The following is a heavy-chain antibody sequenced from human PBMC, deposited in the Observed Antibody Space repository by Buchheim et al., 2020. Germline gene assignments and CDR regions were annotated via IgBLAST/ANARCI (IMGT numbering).Heavy chain of an antibody. Sequence: EVQVVESGGGLVQPGGSLRLSCAASGFTFSTYWMSWVRQAPGKGPEWVANIKEDGSEKYYVDSVKARFSISRVNAKNSVYLQMNSLRAEDTAVYYCARASSGYYSTFDYWGQGTL. D-gene: IGHD3-22*01. CDR1: GFTFSTYW. CDR2: IKEDGSEK. J-gene: IGHJ4*02. CDR3: ARASSGYYSTFDY. V-gene: IGHV3-7*03.